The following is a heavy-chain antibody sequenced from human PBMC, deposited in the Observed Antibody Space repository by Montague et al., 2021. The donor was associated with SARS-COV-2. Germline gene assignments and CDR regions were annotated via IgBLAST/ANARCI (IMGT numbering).Heavy chain of an antibody. CDR2: ISCTGRT. CDR3: ARQLPSYCATNKCYPYYFDG. Sequence: SETLSLTCTVSGGSINSPDYYWGWIRQSPGKGLEWIGSISCTGRTYYNPSLRSRVSFSMDTSKNHFSLSLSSVTVADTAVYSCARQLPSYCATNKCYPYYFDGWGQGALVTVSS. V-gene: IGHV4-39*01. D-gene: IGHD2-8*01. J-gene: IGHJ4*02. CDR1: GGSINSPDYY.